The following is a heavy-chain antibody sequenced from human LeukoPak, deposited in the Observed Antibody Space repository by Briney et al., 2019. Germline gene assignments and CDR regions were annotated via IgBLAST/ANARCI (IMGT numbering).Heavy chain of an antibody. Sequence: SETLSLTCAVYGGSFSGYYWSWIRQPPGKGLEWIGEINHSGSTNYNPSLKSRVTISVDTSKNQFSLKLSSVTAADTAVYYCVTQGGGYCSSTSCYGGNYYYYYMDVWGKGTTVTVSS. D-gene: IGHD2-2*01. CDR1: GGSFSGYY. V-gene: IGHV4-34*01. J-gene: IGHJ6*03. CDR3: VTQGGGYCSSTSCYGGNYYYYYMDV. CDR2: INHSGST.